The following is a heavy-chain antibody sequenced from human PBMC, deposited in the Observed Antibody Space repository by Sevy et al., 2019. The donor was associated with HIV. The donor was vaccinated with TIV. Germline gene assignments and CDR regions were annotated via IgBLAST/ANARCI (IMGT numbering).Heavy chain of an antibody. CDR2: INYSGIT. J-gene: IGHJ4*02. CDR3: VGPKLTYINGWHYLDY. D-gene: IGHD6-19*01. Sequence: SETLSLTCTVSGASISSSGYYWGWIRQPPGKGLEWIASINYSGITFYNPSLKSRLTISADTSKNQFSLRLSSVTAADSSIYCCVGPKLTYINGWHYLDYWGQGTVVTVSS. CDR1: GASISSSGYY. V-gene: IGHV4-39*01.